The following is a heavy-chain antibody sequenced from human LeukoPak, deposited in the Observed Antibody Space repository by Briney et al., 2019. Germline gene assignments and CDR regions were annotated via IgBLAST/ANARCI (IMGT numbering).Heavy chain of an antibody. V-gene: IGHV3-11*01. Sequence: GGSLRLSCAASGFTFSDYYMTWIRQAPGKGLEWLSYISNSGSTVFYADSIMGRFTVSRDNAKRSLYLQIESLRDDDTAVYHCALGTINKDYYFGMDVWGQGTTVTVS. J-gene: IGHJ6*02. CDR3: ALGTINKDYYFGMDV. D-gene: IGHD2-8*01. CDR1: GFTFSDYY. CDR2: ISNSGSTV.